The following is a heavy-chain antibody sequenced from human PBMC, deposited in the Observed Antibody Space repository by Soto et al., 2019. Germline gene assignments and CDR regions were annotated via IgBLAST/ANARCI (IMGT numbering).Heavy chain of an antibody. CDR3: ARDPSPVYSNVWYDVFHI. Sequence: LRVSCAASGFTFSNYWMTWVRQAPGNVLEWVANIAQDESERNYLDSVKGRFTISRDNAANSLYLQMNSLRAEDTAVYYCARDPSPVYSNVWYDVFHIWGRATMVTLSS. V-gene: IGHV3-7*01. D-gene: IGHD6-19*01. CDR1: GFTFSNYW. J-gene: IGHJ3*02. CDR2: IAQDESER.